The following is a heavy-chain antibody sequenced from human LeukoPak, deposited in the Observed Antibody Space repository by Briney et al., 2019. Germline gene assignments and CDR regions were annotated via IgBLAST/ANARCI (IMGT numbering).Heavy chain of an antibody. J-gene: IGHJ4*02. V-gene: IGHV3-7*01. D-gene: IGHD5-12*01. CDR2: MKHDGNEK. Sequence: GGSLRLSCVDSGITFSKYWMNWVRQAPGKGLEWVANMKHDGNEKHYVDSVEGRFTISRGNAKSSPYLQMNNLRAEDTAVYYCARDLGHSGYDLYDYWGQGTLVTVSS. CDR1: GITFSKYW. CDR3: ARDLGHSGYDLYDY.